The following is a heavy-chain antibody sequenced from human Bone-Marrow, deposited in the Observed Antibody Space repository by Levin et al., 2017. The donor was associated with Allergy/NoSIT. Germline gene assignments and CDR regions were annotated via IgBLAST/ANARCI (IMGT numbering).Heavy chain of an antibody. D-gene: IGHD1-26*01. J-gene: IGHJ6*02. V-gene: IGHV4-59*01. CDR2: IFYTGTT. CDR3: ARSLPIADYSLDV. CDR1: GGSISPYY. Sequence: SQTLSLTCTVSGGSISPYYWSWIRQSPGKGLEWIGYIFYTGTTNYNPSLKSRVTISVDTSERQFSLRLRSVTAADTAVYYCARSLPIADYSLDVWGQGTTVTVSS.